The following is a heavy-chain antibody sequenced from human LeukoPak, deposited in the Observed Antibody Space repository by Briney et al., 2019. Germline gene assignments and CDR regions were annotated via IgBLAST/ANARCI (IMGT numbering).Heavy chain of an antibody. V-gene: IGHV3-48*04. Sequence: GGSLRLSCAASGFTFSSYSMNWVRQAPGKGLEWVSYISSSSSTIYYADSVKGRFTISRDNAKNSLYLQMNSLRAEDTAVYYCAREYSSSYTDYWGQGTLVTVSS. CDR3: AREYSSSYTDY. D-gene: IGHD6-13*01. J-gene: IGHJ4*02. CDR1: GFTFSSYS. CDR2: ISSSSSTI.